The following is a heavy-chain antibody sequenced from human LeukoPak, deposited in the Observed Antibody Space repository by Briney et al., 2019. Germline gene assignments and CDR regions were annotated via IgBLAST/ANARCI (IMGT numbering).Heavy chain of an antibody. CDR2: IHYSGST. CDR1: GGSISSYY. J-gene: IGHJ4*02. Sequence: KPSETLSLTCTVSGGSISSYYWILIRQPPGKGLEWIGYIHYSGSTNYNPSLKSRVTISVDMSKNQFSLKLGSETAADTAVYCCARDYQWLEYWGQGTLVTVSS. V-gene: IGHV4-59*01. CDR3: ARDYQWLEY. D-gene: IGHD2-8*01.